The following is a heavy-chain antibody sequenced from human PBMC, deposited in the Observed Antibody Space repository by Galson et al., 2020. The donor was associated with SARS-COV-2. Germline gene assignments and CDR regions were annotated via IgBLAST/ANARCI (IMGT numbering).Heavy chain of an antibody. CDR1: GSAIHNYY. J-gene: IGHJ4*02. CDR2: WSYSGKT. CDR3: TRLGNYDYLSGSWAFRY. D-gene: IGHD3-3*01. Sequence: SETLSLTCSVSGSAIHNYYWGWIRQSPGKGLEWIGFWSYSGKTNYNPSLKSRVNILEDTSKNQFSLELTSVTVADTAVYYCTRLGNYDYLSGSWAFRYWGQGTLVTVSS. V-gene: IGHV4-59*01.